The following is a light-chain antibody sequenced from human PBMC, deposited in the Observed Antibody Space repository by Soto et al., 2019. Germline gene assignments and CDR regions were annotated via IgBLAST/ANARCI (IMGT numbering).Light chain of an antibody. J-gene: IGKJ4*01. CDR1: QGVLFSSNDKNY. CDR3: QQYYTFTRT. CDR2: WXS. Sequence: GMTQSPNSLAVSLVERATITCXSSQGVLFSSNDKNYLDWYQQKPGKTPNXXXSWXSAREYGVPERLSGSGSGTLFTLSISSRQADDWDGYYCQQYYTFTRTFGGGIKVDI. V-gene: IGKV4-1*01.